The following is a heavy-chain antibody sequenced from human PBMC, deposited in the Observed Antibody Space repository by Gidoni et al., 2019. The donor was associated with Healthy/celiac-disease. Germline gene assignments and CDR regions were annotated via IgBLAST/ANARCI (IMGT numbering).Heavy chain of an antibody. D-gene: IGHD1-26*01. J-gene: IGHJ5*02. CDR2: IYYSGST. Sequence: QVQLQESGPGLVKPSETLSLTCTVSGGSISSYYWTWIRQPPGKGLEWIGYIYYSGSTPNNPSLKSRVTISVDTSKNQFSLKLSSVTAADTAVYYCARHGLVGATTFHWFDPWGQGTLVTVSS. CDR3: ARHGLVGATTFHWFDP. CDR1: GGSISSYY. V-gene: IGHV4-59*08.